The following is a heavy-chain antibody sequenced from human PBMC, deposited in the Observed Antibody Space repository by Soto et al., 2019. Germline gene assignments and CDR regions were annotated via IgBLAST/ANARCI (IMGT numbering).Heavy chain of an antibody. V-gene: IGHV3-21*01. CDR1: GFTFSSYS. J-gene: IGHJ4*02. CDR2: ISSTSVYI. CDR3: AKDQLSLLNYDY. Sequence: GGSLRLSCAASGFTFSSYSMNWVRQAPGKGLEWVSTISSTSVYIYYADSVKGRFTISRDNAKNSLYLQMNSLRAEDTAVYYCAKDQLSLLNYDYWGQGTLVTVSS. D-gene: IGHD1-1*01.